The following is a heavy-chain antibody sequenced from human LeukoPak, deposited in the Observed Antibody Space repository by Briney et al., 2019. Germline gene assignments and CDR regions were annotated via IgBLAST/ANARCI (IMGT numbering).Heavy chain of an antibody. J-gene: IGHJ6*02. CDR2: IYYSGST. CDR3: ARDPLWFGEQYYYGMDV. Sequence: SETLSLTCTVSGSSVSSGSYYWSWIRQPPGKGLEWIGYIYYSGSTNYNPSLKSRVTISVDTSKNQFSLKLSSVTAADTAVYYCARDPLWFGEQYYYGMDVWGQGTTVTVSS. D-gene: IGHD3-10*01. CDR1: GSSVSSGSYY. V-gene: IGHV4-61*01.